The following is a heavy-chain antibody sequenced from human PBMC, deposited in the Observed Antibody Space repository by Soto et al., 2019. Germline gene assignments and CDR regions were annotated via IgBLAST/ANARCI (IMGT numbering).Heavy chain of an antibody. CDR2: INRDGSST. CDR3: ARGARRGDCSGGSCYINGRGV. D-gene: IGHD2-15*01. CDR1: GFTLISYW. J-gene: IGHJ6*02. Sequence: PGGSLRLSCAASGFTLISYWMHWVRQAPGKGLVWVSRINRDGSSTSYADSVKGRFTISRDNAKNTLYLQMNSLRAEDTAVYYCARGARRGDCSGGSCYINGRGVWGQGTTGTVAS. V-gene: IGHV3-74*01.